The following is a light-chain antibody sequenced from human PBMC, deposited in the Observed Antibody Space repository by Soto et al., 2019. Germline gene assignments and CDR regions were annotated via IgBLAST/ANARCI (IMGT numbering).Light chain of an antibody. CDR3: SSFTSTNTVL. V-gene: IGLV2-14*01. J-gene: IGLJ2*01. Sequence: QSALTHPASVSGSPGQSITISCTGTSSDVGGYNYVSWYQQHPGKAPKLMIYNVSNRPSGVSNRFSGSKSGNTASLTISGLQAEDEGHYYCSSFTSTNTVLFGGGTKLTVL. CDR2: NVS. CDR1: SSDVGGYNY.